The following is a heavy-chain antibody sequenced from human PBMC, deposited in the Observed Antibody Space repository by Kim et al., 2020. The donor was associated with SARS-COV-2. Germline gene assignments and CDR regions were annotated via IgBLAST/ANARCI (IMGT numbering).Heavy chain of an antibody. D-gene: IGHD5-12*01. J-gene: IGHJ6*02. CDR2: ISYGGNNQ. CDR3: ARDQSPQSGYDNFYYGMDV. V-gene: IGHV3-30*04. CDR1: GFTFRSYA. Sequence: GGSLRLSCVASGFTFRSYAMHWVRQAPGKGLEWVSLISYGGNNQYHADSVKGRFTISRDNSKNTLFLQMNSLRAEDTAVYYCARDQSPQSGYDNFYYGMDVWGQGTTVTVSS.